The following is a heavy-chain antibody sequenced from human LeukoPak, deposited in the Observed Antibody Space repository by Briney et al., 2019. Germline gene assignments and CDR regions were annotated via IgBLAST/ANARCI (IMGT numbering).Heavy chain of an antibody. J-gene: IGHJ4*02. CDR3: ARDYVRGAYYFDY. V-gene: IGHV4-39*07. Sequence: SETLSLTCTVSGGSISGSSYYWGWIRQPPGKGLEWIGSIYYSGSTYYNPSLKSRVTISVDTSKNQFSLKLSSVTAADTAVYYCARDYVRGAYYFDYWGQGTLVTVSS. CDR1: GGSISGSSYY. D-gene: IGHD3-10*02. CDR2: IYYSGST.